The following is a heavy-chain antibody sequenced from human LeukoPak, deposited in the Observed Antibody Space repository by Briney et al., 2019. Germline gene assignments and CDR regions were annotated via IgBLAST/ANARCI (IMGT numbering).Heavy chain of an antibody. CDR3: ARLRIIGASDVFDF. J-gene: IGHJ3*01. D-gene: IGHD1-26*01. Sequence: GGSLRLSCAASGFTFSDYYMSWIRQAPGKGLEWVSYIRDSGSITYSADSVKGRFTISRDNAKNSLFLRMNSLRVEDTAVYYCARLRIIGASDVFDFWGQGTRVTVSS. CDR1: GFTFSDYY. V-gene: IGHV3-11*04. CDR2: IRDSGSIT.